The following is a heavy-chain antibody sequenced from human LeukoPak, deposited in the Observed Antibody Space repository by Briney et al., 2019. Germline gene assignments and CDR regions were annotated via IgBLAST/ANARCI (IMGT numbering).Heavy chain of an antibody. CDR2: IEWDDEK. CDR1: GFSLSTSGMS. CDR3: ARLSYGSKSPLDY. D-gene: IGHD3-10*01. Sequence: SGPALVKPTQTLTLTCTFSGFSLSTSGMSVSWIRQPPGKALEWLALIEWDDEKYYSTSLKTRLTISKDTSKNQVVLTMTNMDPTDTATYYCARLSYGSKSPLDYWGQGTLVTVSS. V-gene: IGHV2-70*01. J-gene: IGHJ4*02.